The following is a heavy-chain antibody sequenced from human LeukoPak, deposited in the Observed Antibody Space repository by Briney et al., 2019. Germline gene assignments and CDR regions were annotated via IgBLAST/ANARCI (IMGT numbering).Heavy chain of an antibody. CDR2: ISAYNGNT. CDR3: ARDHRAMSFEAGNWFDP. V-gene: IGHV1-18*01. CDR1: GYTFTSYG. Sequence: ASVKVSCKASGYTFTSYGISWVRQAPGQGLEWMGWISAYNGNTNYAQKLQGRVTMTTDTSTSTAYMELRSLRSDDTAVYYCARDHRAMSFEAGNWFDPWGQGTLVTVSS. D-gene: IGHD2-2*01. J-gene: IGHJ5*02.